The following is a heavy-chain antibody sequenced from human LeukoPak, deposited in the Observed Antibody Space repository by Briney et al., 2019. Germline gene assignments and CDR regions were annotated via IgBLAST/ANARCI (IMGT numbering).Heavy chain of an antibody. J-gene: IGHJ6*03. V-gene: IGHV4-4*07. CDR3: ARASDSIFSYYYHMDL. D-gene: IGHD3-3*02. CDR1: GASVSEYY. Sequence: PSETLSLTCTVSGASVSEYYWSWVRQPAGKGLEWIGRIFTTGSTDYNPSLKSRVTMSRDRSKNQLFLTLTSVTAADTAVYYCARASDSIFSYYYHMDLWGKGITVTASS. CDR2: IFTTGST.